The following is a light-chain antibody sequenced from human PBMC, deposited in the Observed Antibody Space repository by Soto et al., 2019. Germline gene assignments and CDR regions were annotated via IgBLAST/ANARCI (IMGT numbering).Light chain of an antibody. J-gene: IGKJ1*01. Sequence: EFVLTQSPGTLSLSPGERATLSCRASQTVRNNYLAWYQQKPGQAPRLLIYDASSRATGIPDRFSGGGSGTDFTLTISRLEPEDVAVYYCQQYGSSPLTFGQGTKVDNK. CDR3: QQYGSSPLT. CDR1: QTVRNNY. V-gene: IGKV3-20*01. CDR2: DAS.